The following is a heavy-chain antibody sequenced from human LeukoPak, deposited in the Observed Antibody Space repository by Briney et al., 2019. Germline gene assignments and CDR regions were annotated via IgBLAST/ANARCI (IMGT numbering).Heavy chain of an antibody. CDR2: IYYSGST. CDR1: GGSISSSSYY. V-gene: IGHV4-39*07. CDR3: ARVPGDYYYMDV. Sequence: SETLSLTCTVSGGSISSSSYYWGWIRQPPGKGLEWIGSIYYSGSTYYNPSLKSRVTISVDTSKNQFSLKLSSVTAADTAVYYCARVPGDYYYMDVWGKGTTVTVSS. J-gene: IGHJ6*03. D-gene: IGHD1-14*01.